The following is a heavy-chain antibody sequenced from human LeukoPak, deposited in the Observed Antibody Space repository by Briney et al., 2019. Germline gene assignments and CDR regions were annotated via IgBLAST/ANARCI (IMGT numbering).Heavy chain of an antibody. Sequence: GGSLRLSCAASGFTFSDYYMSWIRQAPGKGLEWVSYISSSGSTIYYADSVKGRFTISRDNAKNSLYLQMNSLRAEDTAVYYCARFIPRFQLLYAVADRGFDYWGQGTLVTVSS. J-gene: IGHJ4*02. D-gene: IGHD2-2*02. CDR2: ISSSGSTI. CDR1: GFTFSDYY. V-gene: IGHV3-11*01. CDR3: ARFIPRFQLLYAVADRGFDY.